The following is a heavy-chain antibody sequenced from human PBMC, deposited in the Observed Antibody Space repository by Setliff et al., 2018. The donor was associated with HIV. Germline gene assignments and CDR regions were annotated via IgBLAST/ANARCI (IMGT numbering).Heavy chain of an antibody. CDR1: GFIFSSYW. J-gene: IGHJ4*02. D-gene: IGHD5-18*01. CDR2: IKQGGSEK. Sequence: GGSLGLSCTASGFIFSSYWMSWVRQAPGKGLEWVANIKQGGSEKYYVDSVKGRFTMSRDNAKNSLFLQMHSLRAEDTAVYYCARVADGYNSYFDYWGQGTVVTVSS. CDR3: ARVADGYNSYFDY. V-gene: IGHV3-7*01.